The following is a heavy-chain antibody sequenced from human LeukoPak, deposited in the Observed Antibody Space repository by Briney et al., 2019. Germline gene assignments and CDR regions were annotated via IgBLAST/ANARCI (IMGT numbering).Heavy chain of an antibody. CDR2: ISAYNGNT. V-gene: IGHV1-18*01. J-gene: IGHJ4*02. D-gene: IGHD6-13*01. CDR3: ARGGIAAAVPYYFDY. CDR1: GYTFTSYG. Sequence: ASVTVSCKASGYTFTSYGISWVRQAPGQGLEWMGWISAYNGNTNYAQKLQGRVTMTTDTSTSTAYMELRSLRSDDTAVYYCARGGIAAAVPYYFDYWGQGTLVTVSS.